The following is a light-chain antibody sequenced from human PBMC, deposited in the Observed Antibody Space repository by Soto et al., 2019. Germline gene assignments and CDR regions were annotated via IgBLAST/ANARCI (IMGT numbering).Light chain of an antibody. CDR2: GNN. J-gene: IGLJ2*01. V-gene: IGLV1-47*01. Sequence: QAVVTQPPSVSGTPGQRVTISCSGSSSNIGSSYVFWYQQLPGTAPKLLIYGNNQRPSGVPDRFSGSKSGTSASLAISGLRSEDEAHYSCATWDDSLSAGVFGGGTKLTVL. CDR3: ATWDDSLSAGV. CDR1: SSNIGSSY.